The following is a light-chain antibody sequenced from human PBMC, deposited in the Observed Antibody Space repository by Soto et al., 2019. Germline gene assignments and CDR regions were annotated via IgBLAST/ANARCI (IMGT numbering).Light chain of an antibody. CDR1: QRSSSW. Sequence: DIQMTQSPSTLSASVGDRVTITCRASQRSSSWLAWYQQKPGKAPKLLIYKASSLESGVPSRFSGSGSGTEFTLTISSLQPDDFATYYYQQYNSYPRTFGQGTKVEIK. V-gene: IGKV1-5*03. CDR3: QQYNSYPRT. CDR2: KAS. J-gene: IGKJ1*01.